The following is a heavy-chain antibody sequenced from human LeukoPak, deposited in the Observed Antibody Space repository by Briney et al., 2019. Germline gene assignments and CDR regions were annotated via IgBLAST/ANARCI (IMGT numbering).Heavy chain of an antibody. CDR3: ARGASGNYHYFDY. CDR1: GGSISSGGYS. J-gene: IGHJ4*02. D-gene: IGHD1-26*01. V-gene: IGHV4-30-2*01. CDR2: IYHSGST. Sequence: ASETLSLTCAVSGGSISSGGYSWSWIRQPPGKGLEWIGYIYHSGSTYYNPSLKSRVTISVDRSKNQFSLKLSSVTAADTAVYYCARGASGNYHYFDYWGQGTLVTVSS.